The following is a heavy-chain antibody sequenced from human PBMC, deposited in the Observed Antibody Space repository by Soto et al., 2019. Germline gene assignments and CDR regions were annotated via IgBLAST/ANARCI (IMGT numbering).Heavy chain of an antibody. CDR2: ISSNGGST. J-gene: IGHJ3*02. CDR3: ARALVGPSAGWDAFDI. Sequence: EVQLVESGGGLVQPGGSLRLSCAASGFTFSSYAMHWVRQAPGKGLEYVSAISSNGGSTYYANSVKGRFTISRDNSKNTLYLQIGSLRAEDMAVYYCARALVGPSAGWDAFDIWGQGTMVTVSS. CDR1: GFTFSSYA. V-gene: IGHV3-64*01. D-gene: IGHD2-8*02.